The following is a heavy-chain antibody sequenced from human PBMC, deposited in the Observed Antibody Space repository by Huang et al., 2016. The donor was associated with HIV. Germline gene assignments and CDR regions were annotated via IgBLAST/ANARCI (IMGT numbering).Heavy chain of an antibody. Sequence: QVRLHQWGTGVLKPSETLSLKCAVYGGAFRGHYWTWIRQSPGKGLEGIGEIDHRGTTASNPSLKSLLTLSVDTSKSQFYLNLTSVTATDTATYYCARPRMTEGNSDSTWSFFDSWGQGTLVIVSS. CDR1: GGAFRGHY. V-gene: IGHV4-34*01. D-gene: IGHD3-9*01. CDR2: IDHRGTT. J-gene: IGHJ4*02. CDR3: ARPRMTEGNSDSTWSFFDS.